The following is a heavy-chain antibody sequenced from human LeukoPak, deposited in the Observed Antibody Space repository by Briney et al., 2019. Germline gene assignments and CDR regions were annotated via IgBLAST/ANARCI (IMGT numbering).Heavy chain of an antibody. Sequence: GGSLRLSCAASGFAFDDYAMHWVRQAPGKGLEWVSGISWNSDSIGYADSVKGRFNISRDNGKNSLYLQMNSLRAEDTALYYCAKDRGSSGSWGLSYYYYGMDVWGQGTTVTVSS. CDR1: GFAFDDYA. D-gene: IGHD2-2*01. J-gene: IGHJ6*02. V-gene: IGHV3-9*01. CDR2: ISWNSDSI. CDR3: AKDRGSSGSWGLSYYYYGMDV.